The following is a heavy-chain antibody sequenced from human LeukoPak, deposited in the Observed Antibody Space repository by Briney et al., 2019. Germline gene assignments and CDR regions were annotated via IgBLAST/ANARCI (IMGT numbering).Heavy chain of an antibody. CDR3: ARDRYGSGWYSIIYYYYYYMDV. Sequence: GGSLRLSCAASGFTFSSYWMSWVRQAPGKGLEWVANIKQDGSEKCYVDSVKGRFTISGDNAKNSLYLQMNSLRAEDTAVYYCARDRYGSGWYSIIYYYYYYMDVWGKGTTVTVSS. V-gene: IGHV3-7*01. J-gene: IGHJ6*03. D-gene: IGHD6-19*01. CDR1: GFTFSSYW. CDR2: IKQDGSEK.